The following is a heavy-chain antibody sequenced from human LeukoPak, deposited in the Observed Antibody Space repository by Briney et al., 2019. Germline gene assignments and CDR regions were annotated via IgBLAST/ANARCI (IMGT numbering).Heavy chain of an antibody. CDR1: GYNFNNNW. V-gene: IGHV5-51*01. D-gene: IGHD3-10*01. Sequence: GESLKISCQVSGYNFNNNWIGWVRQMPGKGLEWMGIIYPGDSDTRYSPSFQRQVTISADKTISTVYLQWNSLKASDTAMYYCARHKVTMVRGVISDFYYYVDVWGTGTTVTISS. J-gene: IGHJ6*03. CDR2: IYPGDSDT. CDR3: ARHKVTMVRGVISDFYYYVDV.